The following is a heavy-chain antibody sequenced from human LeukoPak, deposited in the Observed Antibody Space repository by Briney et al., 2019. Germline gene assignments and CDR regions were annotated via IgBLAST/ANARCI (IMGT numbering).Heavy chain of an antibody. J-gene: IGHJ4*02. V-gene: IGHV1-18*01. CDR2: ISANNGDT. CDR3: ARESHETREDY. CDR1: GYTFTSYG. D-gene: IGHD1-1*01. Sequence: ASVTVSCKASGYTFTSYGISWVRQAPGQGLEWMGWISANNGDTDYPPKLQDRVTMTTDTYTSTAYMELRSLRSDDTAMYYCARESHETREDYWGQGTLVTVSS.